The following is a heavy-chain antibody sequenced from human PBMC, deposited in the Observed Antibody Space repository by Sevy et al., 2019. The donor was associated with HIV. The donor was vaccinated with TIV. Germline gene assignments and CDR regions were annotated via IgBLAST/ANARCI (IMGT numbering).Heavy chain of an antibody. CDR1: GFVFLTYG. V-gene: IGHV1-18*01. D-gene: IGHD3-10*01. CDR2: ISAYNGNR. J-gene: IGHJ6*02. CDR3: ARGNYYGSGSYYYYYYYGMDV. Sequence: ASVKVSCKVSGFVFLTYGITWVRQAPGQGLEWMGWISAYNGNRNYAQTLQGRVTMTTDTSTNTDTTTSYMELRSLRSDDTAVYYCARGNYYGSGSYYYYYYYGMDVWGQGTTVTVSS.